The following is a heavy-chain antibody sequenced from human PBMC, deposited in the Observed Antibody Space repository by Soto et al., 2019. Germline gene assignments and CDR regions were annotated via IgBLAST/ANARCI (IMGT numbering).Heavy chain of an antibody. J-gene: IGHJ4*02. CDR3: ARSLFTSSWFAGD. CDR1: GFSTSSGYY. Sequence: SETLSLTCGVSGFSTSSGYYWGWFRQPPGKGLEWIGSIYHSGTTYYNPSLESRVTISLDTSENGFSLKLTSVTAADTAVSFCARSLFTSSWFAGDWGQGSLVTVSS. V-gene: IGHV4-38-2*01. CDR2: IYHSGTT. D-gene: IGHD6-13*01.